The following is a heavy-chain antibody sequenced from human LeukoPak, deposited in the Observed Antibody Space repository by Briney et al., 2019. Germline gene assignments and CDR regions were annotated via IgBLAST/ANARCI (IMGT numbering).Heavy chain of an antibody. CDR3: AKDRLAFSHYDFWSGYPDAFDI. Sequence: GGSLRLSCAASGFTFSSYAMSWVRQAPGKGLEWVSAISGSGGSTYYADSVKGRFTISRDNSKNTLYLQMNSLRAEDTAVYYCAKDRLAFSHYDFWSGYPDAFDIWGQGTMVTVSS. D-gene: IGHD3-3*01. CDR1: GFTFSSYA. J-gene: IGHJ3*02. CDR2: ISGSGGST. V-gene: IGHV3-23*01.